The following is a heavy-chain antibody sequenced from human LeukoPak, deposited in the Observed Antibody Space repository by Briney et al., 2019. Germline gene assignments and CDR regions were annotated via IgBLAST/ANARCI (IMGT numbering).Heavy chain of an antibody. CDR2: INPSSGGT. J-gene: IGHJ6*02. CDR1: GYTFTGYY. CDR3: ARAASIAARYYYYYGMDV. V-gene: IGHV1-2*02. D-gene: IGHD6-6*01. Sequence: ASVKVSCKASGYTFTGYYMHWVRQAPGQGLEWMGWINPSSGGTNYAQKFQGRVTMTRDTSISTAYMELSRLRSDDTAVYYCARAASIAARYYYYYGMDVWGQGTTVTVSS.